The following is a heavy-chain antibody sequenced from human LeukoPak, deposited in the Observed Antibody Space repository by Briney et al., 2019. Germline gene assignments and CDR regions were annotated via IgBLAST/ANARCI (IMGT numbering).Heavy chain of an antibody. CDR2: IIPIFGTA. J-gene: IGHJ3*02. CDR3: ARYYYPYRGAFDI. V-gene: IGHV1-69*06. CDR1: GGTFSSYA. D-gene: IGHD3-22*01. Sequence: GASVKVSCKASGGTFSSYAISWVRQAPGQGLEWMGGIIPIFGTANYAQKFQGRVTITADKSTSTAYMELNSLRSEDTAVYYCARYYYPYRGAFDIWGQGTMVTVSS.